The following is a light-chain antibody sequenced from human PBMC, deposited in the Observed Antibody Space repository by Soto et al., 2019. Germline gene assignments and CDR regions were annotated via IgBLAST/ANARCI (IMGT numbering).Light chain of an antibody. J-gene: IGKJ4*01. CDR1: QGISSW. CDR3: QQADSFPLT. CDR2: AAS. Sequence: DIEVTQSPSSVSXXVXXXXXXXCLASQGISSWLAWYQQKPGKAPKPLIYAASSLQSGVPSRFSGIGSGTDFTLTINSLQPEDFATYYCQQADSFPLTFGGGTKVDVK. V-gene: IGKV1-12*01.